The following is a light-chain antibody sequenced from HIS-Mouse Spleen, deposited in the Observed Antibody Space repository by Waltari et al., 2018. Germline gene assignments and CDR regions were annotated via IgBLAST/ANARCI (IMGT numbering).Light chain of an antibody. CDR1: QGISSY. CDR3: QQRSNWPPWT. J-gene: IGKJ1*01. CDR2: AAS. Sequence: AIRMTQSPSSFSASTGDRVTITCRASQGISSYLAWYQQKPGKAPKLLIYAASTLQSGVPSRFSGSGSGTDFTLTISCLQSEDFATYYCQQRSNWPPWTFGQGTKVEIK. V-gene: IGKV1-8*01.